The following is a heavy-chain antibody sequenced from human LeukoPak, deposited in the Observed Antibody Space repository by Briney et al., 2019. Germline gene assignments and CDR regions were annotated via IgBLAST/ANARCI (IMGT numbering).Heavy chain of an antibody. CDR3: ARAGGDIVVVPAGGDAFDI. J-gene: IGHJ3*02. CDR1: GFTVSNNY. V-gene: IGHV3-66*01. CDR2: IYSGGST. Sequence: GGSLRLSCAASGFTVSNNYMNWVRQAPGKGLEWVANIYSGGSTNYADSVKGRFTISRDNSKNTVYLQMNSLRAEDTAVYYCARAGGDIVVVPAGGDAFDIWGQGTMVTVSS. D-gene: IGHD2-2*01.